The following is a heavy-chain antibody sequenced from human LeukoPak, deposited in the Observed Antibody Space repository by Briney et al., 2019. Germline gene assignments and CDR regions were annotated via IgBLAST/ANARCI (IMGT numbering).Heavy chain of an antibody. J-gene: IGHJ4*02. CDR2: IYTTGST. CDR3: ASASGY. D-gene: IGHD6-19*01. V-gene: IGHV4-4*07. Sequence: SETLSLTCSVSGDSISSDYWSWIRQLAGKGLEWIGRIYTTGSTNYNPSLKSRVAMSVDMSKNQFSLKLSSVTAADTAVYYCASASGYWGQGTLVTVSS. CDR1: GDSISSDY.